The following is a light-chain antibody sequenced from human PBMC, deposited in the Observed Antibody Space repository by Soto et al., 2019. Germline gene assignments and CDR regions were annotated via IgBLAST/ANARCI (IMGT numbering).Light chain of an antibody. V-gene: IGKV3-15*01. Sequence: EIKMTQFPATLSVSAGERATLSCRASHSVSTNLSWYQQKPGQAPRLLIYGASTRATGMPARFSGSGSGTDFALKISSPQSEDSAVFYCQQYCSSPRTYAQG. CDR3: QQYCSSPRT. CDR2: GAS. J-gene: IGKJ1*01. CDR1: HSVSTN.